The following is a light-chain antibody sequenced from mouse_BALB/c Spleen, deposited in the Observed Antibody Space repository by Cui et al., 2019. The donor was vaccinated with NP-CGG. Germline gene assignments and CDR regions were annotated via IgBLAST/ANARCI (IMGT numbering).Light chain of an antibody. CDR1: TGAVTTSND. CDR3: ALWYSNHWV. CDR2: GTN. J-gene: IGLJ1*01. Sequence: QAVVTQESASTTSPGETVTLTCRSSTGAVTTSNDANWVQEKPDHLFTGLIGGTNNRTPGVPARFSGSLIGDKAALTITGVQTEDEAIYFCALWYSNHWVFGGGTKLTVL. V-gene: IGLV1*01.